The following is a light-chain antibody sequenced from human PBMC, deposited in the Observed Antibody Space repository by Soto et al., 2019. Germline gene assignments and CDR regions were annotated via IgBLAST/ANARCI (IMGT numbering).Light chain of an antibody. Sequence: QSVLTQPPSVSGAPGQRVTISCTGTSSNIGANYDVHWFQHLPGTAPRLLIYGNTNRPSGVPDRFSGSKSGTSASLAIAGLQPEDEADYYCQSYDSGLITPHWVFGGGTKLTVL. J-gene: IGLJ3*02. V-gene: IGLV1-40*01. CDR3: QSYDSGLITPHWV. CDR2: GNT. CDR1: SSNIGANYD.